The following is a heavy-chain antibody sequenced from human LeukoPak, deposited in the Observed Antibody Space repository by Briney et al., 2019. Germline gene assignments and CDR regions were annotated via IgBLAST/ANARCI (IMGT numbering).Heavy chain of an antibody. J-gene: IGHJ4*02. CDR2: INSDGSST. D-gene: IGHD7-27*01. V-gene: IGHV3-74*01. Sequence: PGGSLRLSCAASGFTFSSYWMHWVRQAPGKGLVWVSRINSDGSSTSYADSVKGRFTISRDDAKNTLYLQMNSLRAEDTAVYYCARDPTNWGGDYYFDYWGQGTLVTVSS. CDR1: GFTFSSYW. CDR3: ARDPTNWGGDYYFDY.